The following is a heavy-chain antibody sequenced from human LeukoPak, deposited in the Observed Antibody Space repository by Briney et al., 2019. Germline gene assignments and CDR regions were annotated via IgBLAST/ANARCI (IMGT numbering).Heavy chain of an antibody. V-gene: IGHV3-23*01. CDR3: AKAHVPTMIRGVVSSD. Sequence: PGGSLRLSCAASGFTFSNYGMNWVRQTPGKGLEWVSGIGGSGGYHTYYSDSVRGRFTISRDYSKDTLFLQMNSLRAEDTALYYCAKAHVPTMIRGVVSSDWGQGTLVTVSS. J-gene: IGHJ4*02. CDR2: IGGSGGYHT. CDR1: GFTFSNYG. D-gene: IGHD3-10*01.